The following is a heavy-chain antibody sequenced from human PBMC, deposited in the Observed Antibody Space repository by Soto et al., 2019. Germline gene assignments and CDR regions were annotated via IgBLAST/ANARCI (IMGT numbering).Heavy chain of an antibody. CDR3: ARAVTGGRVDP. J-gene: IGHJ5*02. V-gene: IGHV4-59*08. Sequence: QVQLQESGPGLVKPSETLSLTCTVSGGSINDYYWSWIRQPPGRGLEWIGYIYNGGTTNYNPSLKRPVTQTVGTSKDQFSLKLTSGAAADTGGYFWARAVTGGRVDPRGQGTLVTVSS. CDR2: IYNGGTT. D-gene: IGHD4-17*01. CDR1: GGSINDYY.